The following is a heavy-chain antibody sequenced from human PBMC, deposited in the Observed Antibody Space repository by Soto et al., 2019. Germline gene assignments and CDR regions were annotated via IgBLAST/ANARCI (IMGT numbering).Heavy chain of an antibody. V-gene: IGHV1-69*04. D-gene: IGHD2-2*01. J-gene: IGHJ4*01. CDR1: GVTFSSYT. CDR2: IIPIHGIA. Sequence: SAKVSSKASGVTFSSYTISWVRHAPGQGLEWMGRIIPIHGIANYAQKFQGRVTMTTDTSTSTAYMEVRSLGSDDTAVYYCARDSSPSTSGYFAYWGQGTLVTVSS. CDR3: ARDSSPSTSGYFAY.